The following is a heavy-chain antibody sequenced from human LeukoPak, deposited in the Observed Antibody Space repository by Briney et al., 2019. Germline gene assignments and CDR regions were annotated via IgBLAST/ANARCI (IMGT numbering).Heavy chain of an antibody. D-gene: IGHD3-22*01. CDR1: GFTFSNYW. Sequence: GGSPRLSCEGSGFTFSNYWMGWVRQAPGKGLQWVANIKTDGSEKYYVDSVKGRFTISRDNAKNSLYLQMNSLRAEDTAVYYCATYSSLNRREFQFWGQGTLLTVSS. J-gene: IGHJ1*01. CDR2: IKTDGSEK. CDR3: ATYSSLNRREFQF. V-gene: IGHV3-7*01.